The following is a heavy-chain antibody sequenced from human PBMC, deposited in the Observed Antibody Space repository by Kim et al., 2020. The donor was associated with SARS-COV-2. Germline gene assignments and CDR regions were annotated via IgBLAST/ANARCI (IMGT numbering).Heavy chain of an antibody. Sequence: SQTLSLTCVISGDSVSRNNAAWNWIRQAPSRGLEWLGRTYSLKSKRYYDYAVSVKSRLVIYADTTKNQVSLHLNFVTPGDTAVYYCVRDGGDWHPDSWGQGTLVTVSS. CDR3: VRDGGDWHPDS. D-gene: IGHD3-16*01. CDR2: TYSLKSKRYY. V-gene: IGHV6-1*01. J-gene: IGHJ4*02. CDR1: GDSVSRNNAA.